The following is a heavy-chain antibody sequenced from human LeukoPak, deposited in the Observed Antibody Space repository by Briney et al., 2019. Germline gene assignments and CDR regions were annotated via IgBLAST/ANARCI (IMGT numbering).Heavy chain of an antibody. CDR2: ISGYTGNT. CDR3: ARDNHDYGAERYFDS. J-gene: IGHJ4*02. V-gene: IGHV1-18*01. D-gene: IGHD4-17*01. Sequence: ASVKVSCKASDYTFASYGISWVRQAPGQGLEWMGWISGYTGNTNYAQRLQGRVSMTTDTSTTTAYMELRSLRSDDTAVYFCARDNHDYGAERYFDSWGQGTLVTVSS. CDR1: DYTFASYG.